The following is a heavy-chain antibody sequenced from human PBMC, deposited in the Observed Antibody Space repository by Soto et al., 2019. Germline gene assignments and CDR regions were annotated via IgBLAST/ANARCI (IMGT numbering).Heavy chain of an antibody. CDR2: ISKDGDKK. CDR1: GFTFSNYS. Sequence: GVSLRLSCAASGFTFSNYSMHWVLQAPGKGLEWVAVISKDGDKKYYADSVKGRFTISRDNSKNTLYLQMNSLRPEDTAVHYCAREWSVANPGYWGQGTQVTVSS. D-gene: IGHD5-12*01. J-gene: IGHJ4*02. CDR3: AREWSVANPGY. V-gene: IGHV3-30-3*01.